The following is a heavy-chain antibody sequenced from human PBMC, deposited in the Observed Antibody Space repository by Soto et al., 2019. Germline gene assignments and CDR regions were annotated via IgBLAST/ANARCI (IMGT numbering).Heavy chain of an antibody. J-gene: IGHJ6*02. Sequence: QVQLQESSPGLVKPSETLSLTCTVSGGSISSYYWSWIRQPPGKGLEWIGYIYYIGSTNYNPSLKSRVTISVDTSKNQFSLKLSSVTAADTAVYYCAREIAARQRHYGMDVWGQGTTVTVSS. D-gene: IGHD6-6*01. CDR1: GGSISSYY. CDR2: IYYIGST. CDR3: AREIAARQRHYGMDV. V-gene: IGHV4-59*01.